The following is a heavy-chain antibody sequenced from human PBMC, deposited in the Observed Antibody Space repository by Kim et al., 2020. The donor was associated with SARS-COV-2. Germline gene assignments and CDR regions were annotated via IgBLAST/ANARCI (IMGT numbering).Heavy chain of an antibody. Sequence: TTYADSVKGRFPISRVNARNTVYLKMNSLRTDETAGYYCARDKSYSMDVWSQGTTVTVSS. CDR3: ARDKSYSMDV. J-gene: IGHJ6*02. CDR2: T. V-gene: IGHV3-74*03.